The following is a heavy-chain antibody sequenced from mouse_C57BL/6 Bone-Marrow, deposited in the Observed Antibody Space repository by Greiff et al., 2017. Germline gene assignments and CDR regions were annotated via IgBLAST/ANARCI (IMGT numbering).Heavy chain of an antibody. J-gene: IGHJ2*01. Sequence: EVMLVESGGDLVKPGGSLKLSCAASGFTFSSYGMSWVRQTPDKRLEWVATISSGGSYTYYPDSVKGRFTISRDNAKNTLYLQMSSLKSEDTAMYYCARQYYCDYWGQGTTLTVSS. V-gene: IGHV5-6*01. CDR1: GFTFSSYG. CDR3: ARQYYCDY. CDR2: ISSGGSYT.